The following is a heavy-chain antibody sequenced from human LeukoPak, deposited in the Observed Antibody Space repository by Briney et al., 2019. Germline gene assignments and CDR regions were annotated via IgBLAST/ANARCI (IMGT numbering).Heavy chain of an antibody. D-gene: IGHD4-17*01. CDR3: AIFQGTYGDNGNDH. CDR2: IIAMIGTA. Sequence: GASVKVSCKASGGTFSGYAINWVRRAPGQGLEWMGGIIAMIGTAKYAQRFQGRVTITADESTSTAYMEVSSLRSEDTAVYYCAIFQGTYGDNGNDHWGQGTLVIVSS. CDR1: GGTFSGYA. J-gene: IGHJ4*02. V-gene: IGHV1-69*13.